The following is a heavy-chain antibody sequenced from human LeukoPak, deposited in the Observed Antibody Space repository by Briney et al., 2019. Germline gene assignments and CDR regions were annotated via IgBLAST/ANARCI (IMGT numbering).Heavy chain of an antibody. V-gene: IGHV3-11*06. Sequence: KPGGSLRLSCAASGFTFSDYYMSWIRQAPGKGLEWISYISVSGSYTNYADSVKGRFTISRDNAKNSLYLQMNSLRAEDTAVYYCARDPYFSFDYWGQGTLVTVSS. J-gene: IGHJ4*02. CDR3: ARDPYFSFDY. CDR2: ISVSGSYT. D-gene: IGHD2/OR15-2a*01. CDR1: GFTFSDYY.